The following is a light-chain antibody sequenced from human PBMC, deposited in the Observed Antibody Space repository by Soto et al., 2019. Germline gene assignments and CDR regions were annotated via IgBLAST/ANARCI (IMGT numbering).Light chain of an antibody. CDR2: KAS. CDR1: QNINSW. V-gene: IGKV1-5*03. J-gene: IGKJ5*01. Sequence: DIQMTQSPSTLSASVGDIVTITCRASQNINSWLAWYQQKPGKAPKLLIYKASSLDSGVPSRFSGSGSGTEFTLTISSLQPDDFAAYYCQQYESYPITFGQGTRLEIK. CDR3: QQYESYPIT.